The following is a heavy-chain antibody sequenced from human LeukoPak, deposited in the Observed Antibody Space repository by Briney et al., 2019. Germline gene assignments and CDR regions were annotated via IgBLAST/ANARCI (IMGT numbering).Heavy chain of an antibody. V-gene: IGHV5-51*01. CDR1: EYSFTTYW. D-gene: IGHD6-6*01. J-gene: IGHJ4*02. CDR3: ARWGAIDSSSPYLDY. Sequence: GESLKISCKGSEYSFTTYWVGWVRQMPGKGLEWMGIIYPGDSDTRYSPSFQGQVTISADKSISTAYLQWSSLKASDTAMYYCARWGAIDSSSPYLDYWGQGTLVTVSS. CDR2: IYPGDSDT.